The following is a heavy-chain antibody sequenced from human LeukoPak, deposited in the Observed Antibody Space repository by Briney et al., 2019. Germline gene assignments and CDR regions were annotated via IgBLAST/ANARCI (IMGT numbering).Heavy chain of an antibody. CDR1: GFTFSSYW. J-gene: IGHJ3*02. D-gene: IGHD2-21*02. V-gene: IGHV3-74*01. CDR2: INNDASST. CDR3: ASLVVTDNGAFDI. Sequence: GGSLRLSCAASGFTFSSYWMHWVRQAPGEGLVWVSRINNDASSTSYADSVKGRFTISRDNAKNTLYLQMNSLRAGDTAVYYCASLVVTDNGAFDIWGQGTMVIVSS.